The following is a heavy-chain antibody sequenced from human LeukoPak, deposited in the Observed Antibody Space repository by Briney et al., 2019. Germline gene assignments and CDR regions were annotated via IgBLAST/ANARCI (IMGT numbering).Heavy chain of an antibody. V-gene: IGHV1-8*01. Sequence: ASVKVSCKASGYAFTSYHINWVRQATGQGLEWMGWMNPNSGNTGYAQKFQGRVTMTRSTSISTAYMELSSLRSEDTAMYYCAREGGGITGTTGVVDYWGRGTLVTVSS. CDR3: AREGGGITGTTGVVDY. J-gene: IGHJ4*02. CDR2: MNPNSGNT. D-gene: IGHD1-20*01. CDR1: GYAFTSYH.